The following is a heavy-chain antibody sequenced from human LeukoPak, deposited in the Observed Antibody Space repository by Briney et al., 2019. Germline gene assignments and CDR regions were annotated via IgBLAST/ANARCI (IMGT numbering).Heavy chain of an antibody. CDR1: GFTLSSYW. D-gene: IGHD7-27*01. CDR2: INSDGSST. CDR3: ARAGGLGIQNYYYYMDV. V-gene: IGHV3-74*01. Sequence: GGSLRLSCAASGFTLSSYWMQWVRQAPGKGLVWVSRINSDGSSTSYADSVKGRFTISRDNAKNTLYLQMNSLRAEDTAVYYCARAGGLGIQNYYYYMDVWGKGTTVTVSS. J-gene: IGHJ6*03.